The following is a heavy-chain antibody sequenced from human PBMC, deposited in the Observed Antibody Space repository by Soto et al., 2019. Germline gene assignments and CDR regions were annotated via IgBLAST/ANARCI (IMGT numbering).Heavy chain of an antibody. CDR3: RSSTSCYDESCVDV. J-gene: IGHJ6*02. CDR1: GYSISSGNY. V-gene: IGHV4-38-2*01. CDR2: LYHIGST. D-gene: IGHD2-2*01. Sequence: SETLSLTCAVSGYSISSGNYWAWIRQPPGRGLEWIGSLYHIGSTHYNTSLKSRVTISVDASKNHFSLELSSVTAADTAIYYCRSSTSCYDESCVDVWGQGTMVTVSS.